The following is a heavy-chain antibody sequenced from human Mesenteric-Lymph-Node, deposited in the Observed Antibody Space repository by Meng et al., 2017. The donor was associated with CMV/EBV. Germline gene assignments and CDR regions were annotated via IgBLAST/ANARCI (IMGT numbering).Heavy chain of an antibody. CDR2: INHSGST. J-gene: IGHJ4*02. CDR3: AVELGYCSGGSCYSSDY. D-gene: IGHD2-15*01. V-gene: IGHV4-34*13. Sequence: GSFSGYYWSWIRHPPGKGLEWSGEINHSGSTNYNPSLPPLITISLDTSKNQFSLKLSSVTAADTAVYYCAVELGYCSGGSCYSSDYWGQGTLVTVSS. CDR1: GSFSGYY.